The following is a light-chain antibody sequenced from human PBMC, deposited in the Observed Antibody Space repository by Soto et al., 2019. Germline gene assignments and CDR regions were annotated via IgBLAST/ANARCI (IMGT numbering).Light chain of an antibody. CDR3: QESISNLGT. J-gene: IGKJ3*01. CDR1: QGIRND. V-gene: IGKV1-6*01. CDR2: AAS. Sequence: AIQMTQSPSSLSASVGDRVTITCRASQGIRNDLGWLQQKPGKAPKLLIYAASSLQSGVPSRFSGSGSGTEFTLTINSLQREDFATYYCQESISNLGTFGPGTTVDIK.